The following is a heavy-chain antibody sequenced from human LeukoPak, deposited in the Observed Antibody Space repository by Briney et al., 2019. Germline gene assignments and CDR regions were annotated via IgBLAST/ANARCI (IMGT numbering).Heavy chain of an antibody. J-gene: IGHJ4*02. CDR1: GFSFSSYA. Sequence: GGSLRLSCAASGFSFSSYAMSWVLQAPGKGLEWVPAISGSGGSTYYADSVKGRFTISRDNSKNTLYLQMNSLRAEDTAVYYCAKDLKMTNYFDYWGQGTLVTVSS. CDR2: ISGSGGST. CDR3: AKDLKMTNYFDY. D-gene: IGHD5-24*01. V-gene: IGHV3-23*01.